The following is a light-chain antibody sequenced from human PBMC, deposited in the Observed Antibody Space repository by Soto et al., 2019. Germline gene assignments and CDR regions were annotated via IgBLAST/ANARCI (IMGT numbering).Light chain of an antibody. V-gene: IGKV1-39*01. Sequence: DLQMTQSPSSLSASVGDRVTITCRASQSISSYLNWYQQKPGKAPNLLIYAASSLQSGVPSRFSGSGSGTDFTLTISSLQPEDFVTYYCQQSYSTPYTFGQGTKLEIK. CDR2: AAS. J-gene: IGKJ2*01. CDR1: QSISSY. CDR3: QQSYSTPYT.